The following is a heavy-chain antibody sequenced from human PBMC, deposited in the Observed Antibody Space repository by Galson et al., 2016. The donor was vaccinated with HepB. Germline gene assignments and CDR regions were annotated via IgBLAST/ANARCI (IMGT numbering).Heavy chain of an antibody. CDR3: AKRAHATGDYCGMDV. J-gene: IGHJ6*02. V-gene: IGHV3-74*01. CDR2: INTDGSTT. CDR1: GFTFSSNW. Sequence: SLRLSCAASGFTFSSNWMHWVRQAPGKRLVWVSRINTDGSTTNYADSVKGRFTISRDNSKNTLYLQMNSLRAEDTAVYYCAKRAHATGDYCGMDVWGQGTTVTVSS. D-gene: IGHD2-15*01.